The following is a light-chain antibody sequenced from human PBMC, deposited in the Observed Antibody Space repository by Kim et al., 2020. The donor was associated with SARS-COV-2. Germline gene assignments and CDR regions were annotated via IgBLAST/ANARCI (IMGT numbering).Light chain of an antibody. CDR3: SSYTSSSTYV. J-gene: IGLJ1*01. CDR1: SSDVGGYNY. V-gene: IGLV2-14*04. Sequence: GQTITISCTGTSSDVGGYNYVSWYQQHPGKAPKLMIYDVSKRPSGISNRFSASKSGNTASLIISGLQAEDEADYYCSSYTSSSTYVFGTGTKVTVL. CDR2: DVS.